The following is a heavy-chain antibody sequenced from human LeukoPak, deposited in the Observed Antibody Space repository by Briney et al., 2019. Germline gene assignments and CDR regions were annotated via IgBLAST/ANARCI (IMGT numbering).Heavy chain of an antibody. CDR1: GYSFTSYW. J-gene: IGHJ5*02. V-gene: IGHV5-51*01. Sequence: PGESLKISCKGSGYSFTSYWIAWVRQMPGKGLEFMGLIYPGDSDTEYSPSFQGQVSISVDKSSRTTYLQWNSLKASDTAMYYCARGGTSDSSGFLNWFDPWGQGTLVTVSS. CDR3: ARGGTSDSSGFLNWFDP. CDR2: IYPGDSDT. D-gene: IGHD3-22*01.